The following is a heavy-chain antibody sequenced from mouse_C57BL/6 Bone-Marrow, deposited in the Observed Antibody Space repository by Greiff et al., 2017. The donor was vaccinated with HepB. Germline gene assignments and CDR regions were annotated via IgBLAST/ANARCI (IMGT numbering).Heavy chain of an antibody. V-gene: IGHV14-4*01. CDR3: TTSRALRDY. CDR1: GFNIKDDY. D-gene: IGHD1-3*01. CDR2: IDPENGDT. Sequence: EVQLQQSGAELVRPGASVKLSCTASGFNIKDDYMHWVKQRPEQGLEWIGWIDPENGDTEYASKFQGKATITADTSSNTAYLQLSSLTSEDTAVYYCTTSRALRDYWGQGTTLTVSS. J-gene: IGHJ2*01.